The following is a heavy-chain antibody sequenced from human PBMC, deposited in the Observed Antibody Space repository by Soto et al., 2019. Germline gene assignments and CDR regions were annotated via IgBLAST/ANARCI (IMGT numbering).Heavy chain of an antibody. J-gene: IGHJ6*02. CDR2: ISSSSSTI. D-gene: IGHD5-12*01. CDR1: GFTFGSYS. CDR3: ARADSGSAHGYYYYGMDV. V-gene: IGHV3-48*01. Sequence: GGSLRLSCAASGFTFGSYSMSWVRQAPGKGLEWVSYISSSSSTIYYADSVKGRFTISRDNAKNSLYLQMNSLRAEDTAVYYCARADSGSAHGYYYYGMDVWGQGTTVSVSS.